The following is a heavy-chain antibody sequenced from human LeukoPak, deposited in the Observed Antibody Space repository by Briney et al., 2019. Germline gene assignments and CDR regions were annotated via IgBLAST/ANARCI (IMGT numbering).Heavy chain of an antibody. V-gene: IGHV3-43D*03. CDR1: GFTFDDYA. CDR2: ISWNGGTT. CDR3: TKDGVVAALGDNWFDP. J-gene: IGHJ5*02. D-gene: IGHD2-15*01. Sequence: GGSLRLSCAASGFTFDDYAMHWVRHAPGKGLEWVSLISWNGGTTYYADSVKGRFTISRDNSKNSLYLQMSSLRPEDTALYYCTKDGVVAALGDNWFDPWGQGTLVTVSS.